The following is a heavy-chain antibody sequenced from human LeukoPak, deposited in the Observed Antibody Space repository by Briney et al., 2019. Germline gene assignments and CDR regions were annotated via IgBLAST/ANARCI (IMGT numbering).Heavy chain of an antibody. Sequence: GGSLRLSCVVSGITLSNYGMSWVRQAPGKGLEWVSGISERGGSTNYADSVKGRFTISRDNAKNSLYLQMNSLRVEDTAVYYCARGGYSFDYLGQGTLVTVSS. J-gene: IGHJ4*02. CDR1: GITLSNYG. V-gene: IGHV3-23*01. CDR2: ISERGGST. D-gene: IGHD5-12*01. CDR3: ARGGYSFDY.